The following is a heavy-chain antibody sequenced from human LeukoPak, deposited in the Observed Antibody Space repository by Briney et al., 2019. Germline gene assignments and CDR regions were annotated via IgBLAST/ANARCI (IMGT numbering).Heavy chain of an antibody. CDR1: GGTFSSYA. D-gene: IGHD3-22*01. Sequence: ASVKVSCKASGGTFSSYAISWVRQAPGQGLEWMGWVSTNDGNTVYAQRLQGRVTMTTDTSTSVAYMELRSLTSDDTAVYYCTRAPPGMTMMTDYWGQGTLVTVSS. J-gene: IGHJ4*02. CDR2: VSTNDGNT. CDR3: TRAPPGMTMMTDY. V-gene: IGHV1-18*01.